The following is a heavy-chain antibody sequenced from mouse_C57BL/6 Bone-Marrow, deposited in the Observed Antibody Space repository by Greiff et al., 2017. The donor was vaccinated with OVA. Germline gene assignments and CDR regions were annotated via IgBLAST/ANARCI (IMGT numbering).Heavy chain of an antibody. CDR2: ISSGSSTI. CDR1: GFTFSDYG. V-gene: IGHV5-17*01. Sequence: EVNVVESGEGLVKPGGSLKLSCAASGFTFSDYGMHWVRQAPEKGLEWVAYISSGSSTIYYADTVKGRFTISRDNAKNTLFLQMTSLRSEDTAMYYCAVPFLTTVVADYWGQGTTLTVSS. J-gene: IGHJ2*01. CDR3: AVPFLTTVVADY. D-gene: IGHD1-1*01.